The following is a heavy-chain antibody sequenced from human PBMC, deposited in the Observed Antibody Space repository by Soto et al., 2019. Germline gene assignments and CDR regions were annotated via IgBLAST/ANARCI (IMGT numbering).Heavy chain of an antibody. Sequence: QAGGSLRLSCAASGFTFSIYAMHWVRQAPGKGLEWVAVISYDGSNKYYADSVKGRFTISRDNSKNTLYLQMNSLRAEDTAVYYCARGWGSWFDPWGQGTLVTVSS. D-gene: IGHD3-16*01. J-gene: IGHJ5*02. CDR2: ISYDGSNK. V-gene: IGHV3-30-3*01. CDR3: ARGWGSWFDP. CDR1: GFTFSIYA.